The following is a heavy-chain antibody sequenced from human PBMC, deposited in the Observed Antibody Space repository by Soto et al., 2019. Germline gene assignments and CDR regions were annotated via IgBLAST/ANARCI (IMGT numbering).Heavy chain of an antibody. V-gene: IGHV4-30-4*01. CDR1: GVSLNTADTW. CDR3: VRSRQMESGNDYGLDV. J-gene: IGHJ6*02. D-gene: IGHD1-1*01. CDR2: YHSGGST. Sequence: QVQLQESGSGLVKPSQSLSLTCTVSGVSLNTADTWWSWIRQSPGKGLEFIGYYHSGGSTYYDASLRSRVIRSADTSNSQFSLKLSSVTVADTAVYFCVRSRQMESGNDYGLDVLGQGTTVTVSS.